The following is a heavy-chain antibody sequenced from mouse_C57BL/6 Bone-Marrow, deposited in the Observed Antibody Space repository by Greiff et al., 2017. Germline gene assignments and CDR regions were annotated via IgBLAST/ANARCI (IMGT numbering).Heavy chain of an antibody. J-gene: IGHJ2*01. D-gene: IGHD4-1*01. CDR1: GYSITSGYY. Sequence: EVQLVESGPGLVKPSQSLSLTCSVTGYSITSGYYWNWIRQFPGNKLEWMGYISYDGSNNYNPSLKNRIAITRDTSKNQFFLKLNSVTTEDTATYYCARDAGGDYWGQGTTLTVSS. V-gene: IGHV3-6*01. CDR2: ISYDGSN. CDR3: ARDAGGDY.